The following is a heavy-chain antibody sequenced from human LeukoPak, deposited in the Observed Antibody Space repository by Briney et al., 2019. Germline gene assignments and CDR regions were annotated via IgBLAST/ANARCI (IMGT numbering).Heavy chain of an antibody. CDR3: SRENGAFSPFGY. J-gene: IGHJ4*02. Sequence: SQTLSLTCAISGDSVSSNSAAWNWIRQSPSRGLEWLGRTYYRSKWYNDYAVSVKSRITINPDTSKNQFSLNLTSVTAADTAVYYCSRENGAFSPFGYWGQGTLVTVLS. CDR1: GDSVSSNSAA. V-gene: IGHV6-1*01. D-gene: IGHD2-8*01. CDR2: TYYRSKWYN.